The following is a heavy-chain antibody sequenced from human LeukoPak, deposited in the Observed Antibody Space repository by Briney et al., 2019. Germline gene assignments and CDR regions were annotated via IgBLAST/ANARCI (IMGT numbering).Heavy chain of an antibody. Sequence: GGSLRLSCTASKFTFSNYGMQWVRQAPGKGLEWVAVIWYDGSNKYYADSVKGRFTISRDNSKNTLYLQMNSLRAEDTAVYYCARGMGPSGELRRGFDYWGQGTLVTVSS. J-gene: IGHJ4*02. D-gene: IGHD1-26*01. V-gene: IGHV3-33*08. CDR1: KFTFSNYG. CDR2: IWYDGSNK. CDR3: ARGMGPSGELRRGFDY.